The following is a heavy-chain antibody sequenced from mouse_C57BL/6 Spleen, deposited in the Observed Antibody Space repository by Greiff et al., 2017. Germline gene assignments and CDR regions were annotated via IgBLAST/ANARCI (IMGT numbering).Heavy chain of an antibody. CDR2: IYPRSGNT. V-gene: IGHV1-81*01. CDR1: GYTFTSYG. D-gene: IGHD1-1*01. J-gene: IGHJ1*03. CDR3: ARTVITTGWYFDV. Sequence: VMLVESGAELARPGASVKLSCKASGYTFTSYGISWVKQRTGQGLEWIGEIYPRSGNTYYNEKFKGKATLTADKSSSTAYMELRSLTSEDSAVYFCARTVITTGWYFDVWGTGTTVTVSS.